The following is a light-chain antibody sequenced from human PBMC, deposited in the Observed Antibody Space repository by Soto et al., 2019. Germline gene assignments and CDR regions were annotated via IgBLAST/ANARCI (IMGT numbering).Light chain of an antibody. CDR1: SSDIGSYNF. Sequence: QSVLTQPPSASGAPGQAVTISCTGASSDIGSYNFVAWYQQHPDKAPKLLIYDVTQRPSGVPDRFSVSKSGNTASLTVSGLLAEDEADYYCTSYAGSNFPVVFGGGTKLTVL. V-gene: IGLV2-8*01. J-gene: IGLJ2*01. CDR2: DVT. CDR3: TSYAGSNFPVV.